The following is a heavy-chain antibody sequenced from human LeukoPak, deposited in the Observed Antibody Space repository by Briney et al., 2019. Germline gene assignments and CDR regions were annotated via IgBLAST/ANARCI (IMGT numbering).Heavy chain of an antibody. CDR1: GGSFSGYY. J-gene: IGHJ4*02. Sequence: SETLSLTCAVYGGSFSGYYWSWIRQPPGKGLEWIGTIYYSGTTYYNPSLKSRVTISVDTSKNHFSLNLSSLTAADTAVYYCARDTGPSGTAFDSWGPGTLVTVSS. D-gene: IGHD2-2*01. CDR2: IYYSGTT. CDR3: ARDTGPSGTAFDS. V-gene: IGHV4-34*01.